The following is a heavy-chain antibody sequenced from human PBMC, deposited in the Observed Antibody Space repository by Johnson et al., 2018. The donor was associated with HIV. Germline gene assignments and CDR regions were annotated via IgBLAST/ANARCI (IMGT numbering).Heavy chain of an antibody. CDR3: AKGIAAAGTGAFDI. V-gene: IGHV3-66*01. CDR2: IYSGGVT. Sequence: VQLVESGGGLVQPGGSLRLSCAASGFTVSSNYMSWVRQAPGKGLEWVSVIYSGGVTYYIDSVKGRFTISRDSSKNTLYLQMNSLRAEDTAVYYCAKGIAAAGTGAFDIWGQGTMVTVSS. D-gene: IGHD6-13*01. CDR1: GFTVSSNY. J-gene: IGHJ3*02.